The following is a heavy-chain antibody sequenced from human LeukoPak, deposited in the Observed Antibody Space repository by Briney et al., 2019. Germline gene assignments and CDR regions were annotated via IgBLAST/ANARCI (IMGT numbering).Heavy chain of an antibody. CDR1: GGSISSYY. CDR2: IYYSGST. J-gene: IGHJ3*02. CDR3: ARDPYYDILTGYHNDAFDI. Sequence: SETLSLTCTVSGGSISSYYWSWIRQPAGKGLEWIGYIYYSGSTNYNPSLKSRVTISVDTSKNQFSLKLSSVTAADTAVYYCARDPYYDILTGYHNDAFDIWGQGTMVTVSS. V-gene: IGHV4-59*12. D-gene: IGHD3-9*01.